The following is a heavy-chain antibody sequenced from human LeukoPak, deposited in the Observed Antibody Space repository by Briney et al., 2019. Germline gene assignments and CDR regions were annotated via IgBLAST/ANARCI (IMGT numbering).Heavy chain of an antibody. CDR3: ARGGPPSRIAVAGKAPDY. Sequence: ASVKVSGKASGYTFTGYYMHWVRQAPGQGLEWMGWINPNSGGTNYAQKFQGRVTMTRDTSIGTAYMELSRLRSDDTAVYYCARGGPPSRIAVAGKAPDYWGQGTLVTVSS. CDR1: GYTFTGYY. D-gene: IGHD6-19*01. V-gene: IGHV1-2*02. CDR2: INPNSGGT. J-gene: IGHJ4*02.